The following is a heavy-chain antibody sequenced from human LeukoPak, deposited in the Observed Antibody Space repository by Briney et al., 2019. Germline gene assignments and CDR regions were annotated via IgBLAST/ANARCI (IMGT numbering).Heavy chain of an antibody. V-gene: IGHV1-2*02. CDR2: INPNSGGT. CDR1: GYTFTSYY. D-gene: IGHD3-16*01. J-gene: IGHJ3*02. Sequence: GASVKVSCKASGYTFTSYYMHWVRQAPGQGLEWMGWINPNSGGTNYAQKFQGRVTMTRVTSISTAYMELSRLRSDDTAVYYCARDFVRFDDAFDIWGQGTMVTVSS. CDR3: ARDFVRFDDAFDI.